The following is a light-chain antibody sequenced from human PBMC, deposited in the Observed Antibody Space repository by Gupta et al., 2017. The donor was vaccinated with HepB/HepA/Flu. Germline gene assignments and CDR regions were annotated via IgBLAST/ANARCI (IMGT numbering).Light chain of an antibody. CDR3: KQRKHRPVT. V-gene: IGKV2D-29*01. Sequence: IVMTQTPLSLSVTPGQPASISCKSSQSLLQSDGKTYLYWYLQKPGQPVQLLIYEVSNRVSGVPDRFSGRGSGTDFTLKIRRGEAEDVGTYYCKQRKHRPVTFGHGTKVDIK. CDR1: QSLLQSDGKTY. CDR2: EVS. J-gene: IGKJ3*01.